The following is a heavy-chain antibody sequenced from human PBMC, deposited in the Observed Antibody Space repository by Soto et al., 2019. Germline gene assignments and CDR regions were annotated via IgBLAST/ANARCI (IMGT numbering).Heavy chain of an antibody. V-gene: IGHV1-8*01. CDR2: MNPNSANT. CDR3: AREGVRGMDV. J-gene: IGHJ6*02. D-gene: IGHD3-16*01. CDR1: GYTFTSYD. Sequence: QVQLVQSGAEVKKPGASVKVSCKASGYTFTSYDINWVRQATGQGLEWMGWMNPNSANTGYAQKFQGRVTMTRNTSIRTAYMELSSRRSEDPAVFSCAREGVRGMDVWGQGTTVTVSS.